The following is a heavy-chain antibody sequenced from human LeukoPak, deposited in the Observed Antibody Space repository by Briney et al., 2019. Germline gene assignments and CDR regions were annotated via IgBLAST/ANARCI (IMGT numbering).Heavy chain of an antibody. CDR1: GGSFSGYY. CDR2: INHSGST. D-gene: IGHD3-22*01. CDR3: ARNPYYYDSSGYSH. V-gene: IGHV4-34*01. J-gene: IGHJ4*02. Sequence: PSETLSLTCAVYGGSFSGYYWSWIRQPPGKGLEWIGEINHSGSTNHNPSLKSRVTISVDTSKNQFSLKLSSVTAADTAVYYCARNPYYYDSSGYSHWGQGTLVTVSS.